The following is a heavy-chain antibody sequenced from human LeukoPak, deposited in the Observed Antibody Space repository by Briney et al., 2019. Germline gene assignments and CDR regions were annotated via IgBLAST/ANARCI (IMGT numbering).Heavy chain of an antibody. Sequence: GGSLRLSCAASGFTFRNYWMSWVRQAPGKGLEWVANIKGDGSEKYCVDSVKGRFTISRDNAKSSLYLQMNSLRAEDTAVYYCARDKWYYDILTGYPLDYWGQGTLVTVSS. CDR1: GFTFRNYW. CDR2: IKGDGSEK. V-gene: IGHV3-7*01. J-gene: IGHJ4*02. D-gene: IGHD3-9*01. CDR3: ARDKWYYDILTGYPLDY.